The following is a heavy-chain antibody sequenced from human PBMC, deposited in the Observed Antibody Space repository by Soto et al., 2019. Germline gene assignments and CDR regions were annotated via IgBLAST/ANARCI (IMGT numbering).Heavy chain of an antibody. CDR1: GYTFTSYG. CDR3: ARGRYGDY. D-gene: IGHD1-1*01. V-gene: IGHV1-18*01. Sequence: QVHLVQSGAEVKKPGASVKVSCKASGYTFTSYGITWVRQAPGQGLEWMGWISAHNGNTDYAQKLQGRVIGTRDTSTSTAYMELRCLRSDDRAVYYCARGRYGDYWGQGALVTVSS. J-gene: IGHJ4*02. CDR2: ISAHNGNT.